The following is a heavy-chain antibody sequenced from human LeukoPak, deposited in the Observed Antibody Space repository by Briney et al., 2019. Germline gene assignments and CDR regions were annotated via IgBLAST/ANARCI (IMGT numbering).Heavy chain of an antibody. Sequence: GGSLRLSCAASGFTFSSYAMHWVRQAPGKGLEYVSAISSNGGSTYYANSVKGRFTISRDNAKNSLYLQMNSLRAEDTAVYYCARGGTYQPLLGYWGQGTLVTVSS. D-gene: IGHD2-2*01. J-gene: IGHJ4*02. V-gene: IGHV3-64*01. CDR2: ISSNGGST. CDR3: ARGGTYQPLLGY. CDR1: GFTFSSYA.